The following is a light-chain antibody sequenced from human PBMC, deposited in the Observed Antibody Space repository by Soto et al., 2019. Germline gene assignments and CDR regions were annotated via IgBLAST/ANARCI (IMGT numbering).Light chain of an antibody. CDR1: QSVHNY. Sequence: EIVLIQSPATLSLSPGDSPALSCKHSQSVHNYLAWYQQNPDQATRLLIGGASSRAAGPPDRFSGSGSGTDFPPTISRLEPEDLAVYYCQQYGSPPITFGQGTRLEI. J-gene: IGKJ5*01. V-gene: IGKV3-20*01. CDR2: GAS. CDR3: QQYGSPPIT.